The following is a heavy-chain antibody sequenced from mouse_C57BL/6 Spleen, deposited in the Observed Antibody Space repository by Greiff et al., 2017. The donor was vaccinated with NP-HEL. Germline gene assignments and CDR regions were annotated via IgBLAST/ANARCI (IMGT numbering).Heavy chain of an antibody. CDR3: ARCFYDGYFDY. CDR2: IDPSDSYT. CDR1: GYTFTSYW. D-gene: IGHD2-3*01. V-gene: IGHV1-50*01. J-gene: IGHJ2*01. Sequence: VKQSCKASGYTFTSYWMQWVKQRPGQGLEWIGEIDPSDSYTNYNQKFKGKATLTVDTSSSTAYMQLSSLTSEDSAVYYCARCFYDGYFDYWGQGTTLTVSS.